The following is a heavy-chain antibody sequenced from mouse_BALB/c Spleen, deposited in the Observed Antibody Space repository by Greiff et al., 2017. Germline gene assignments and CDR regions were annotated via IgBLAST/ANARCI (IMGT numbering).Heavy chain of an antibody. CDR2: IDPSDSET. D-gene: IGHD6-1*01. Sequence: QVQLQQSGAELAKPGASVKISCKASGYSFTSYWMHWVKQRPGQGLEWIGMIDPSDSETRLNQKFKDKATLTVDKSSSTAYMQLSSPTSEDSAVYYCAIVASFDYWGQGTTLTVSS. CDR1: GYSFTSYW. J-gene: IGHJ2*01. V-gene: IGHV1-74*01. CDR3: AIVASFDY.